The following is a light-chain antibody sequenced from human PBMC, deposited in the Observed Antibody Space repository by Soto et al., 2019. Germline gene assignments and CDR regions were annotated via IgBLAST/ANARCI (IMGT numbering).Light chain of an antibody. CDR2: RVS. V-gene: IGKV2-30*01. J-gene: IGKJ1*01. CDR3: MQGTHWPPWT. CDR1: QSLVYSDGNTY. Sequence: DVVLTQSPLSLPVTLGQPASISCRSSQSLVYSDGNTYLQWFQQRPGQPPRRLIYRVSYRDSGVPDRFSGSGSGTDLTLKISRVEAEDVGVYYCMQGTHWPPWTFGQGTKVEIK.